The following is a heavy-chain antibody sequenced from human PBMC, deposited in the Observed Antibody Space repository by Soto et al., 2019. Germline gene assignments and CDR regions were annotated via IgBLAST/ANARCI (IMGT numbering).Heavy chain of an antibody. V-gene: IGHV4-30-4*01. CDR1: GGSISSGDYY. Sequence: SETLSLTCTVSGGSISSGDYYWSWIRQPPGKGLEWIGYIYTSGSTYYNPSLKSRLTISVDTSKNQFSLKLSSVTAADTAVYYCARRGYYVSRGYYYYDYGLDVWGQGTTVTVSS. J-gene: IGHJ6*02. D-gene: IGHD3-22*01. CDR3: ARRGYYVSRGYYYYDYGLDV. CDR2: IYTSGST.